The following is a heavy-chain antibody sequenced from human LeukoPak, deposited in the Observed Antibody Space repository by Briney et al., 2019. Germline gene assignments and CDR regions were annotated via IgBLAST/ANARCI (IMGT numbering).Heavy chain of an antibody. J-gene: IGHJ4*02. CDR3: ARGGTRGSVDY. V-gene: IGHV3-23*01. D-gene: IGHD1-7*01. Sequence: GGSLRLSCAASGFTFSSYAMSWVRQAPGKGLEWVSAISGSGGSTYYADSVKGRFTISRDNAKNSLYLQMNSLRAEDTAVYYCARGGTRGSVDYWGQGTLVTVSS. CDR2: ISGSGGST. CDR1: GFTFSSYA.